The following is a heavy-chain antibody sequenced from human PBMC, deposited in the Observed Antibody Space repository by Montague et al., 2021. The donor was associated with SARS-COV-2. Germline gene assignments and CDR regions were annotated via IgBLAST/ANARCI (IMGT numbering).Heavy chain of an antibody. CDR3: ARRGYTGSDYFDY. V-gene: IGHV4-38-2*01. CDR1: GFSISSGFY. CDR2: VYHSGYT. J-gene: IGHJ4*02. Sequence: SDTLSLTCSVSGFSISSGFYWAWIRQSPGKGPQWIGTVYHSGYTHYNPSLKGRVTVSIDTSENQFSLTVTSVTAADAAVYFCARRGYTGSDYFDYWGQGTLVTVSS. D-gene: IGHD5-12*01.